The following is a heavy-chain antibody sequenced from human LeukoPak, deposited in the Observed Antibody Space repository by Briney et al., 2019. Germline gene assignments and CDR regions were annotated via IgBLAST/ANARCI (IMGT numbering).Heavy chain of an antibody. CDR2: IFHSGST. D-gene: IGHD3-22*01. CDR3: ARDGDSRYYHPYFDY. V-gene: IGHV4-38-2*02. Sequence: SEALSLTCTVSGYSIRSAYYWGWIRPPPGKGLEWIGSIFHSGSTYYSPSLKSRVTISEDTSKNQFSLKLSSVTAADTAVYYCARDGDSRYYHPYFDYWGQGTLVTVSS. J-gene: IGHJ4*02. CDR1: GYSIRSAYY.